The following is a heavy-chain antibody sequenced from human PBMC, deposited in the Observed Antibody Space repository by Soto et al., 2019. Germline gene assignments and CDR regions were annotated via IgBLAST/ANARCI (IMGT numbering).Heavy chain of an antibody. CDR2: ISAYNGNT. V-gene: IGHV1-18*01. CDR3: ARDGWNPGALVAFDI. D-gene: IGHD1-1*01. J-gene: IGHJ3*02. Sequence: GASVKVSCKASGYTFTSYGISWVRQAPGQGLEWMGWISAYNGNTNYAQKLQGRVTMTTDTSTSTAYMELRSLRSDDTAVYYCARDGWNPGALVAFDIWGQGTMVTVSS. CDR1: GYTFTSYG.